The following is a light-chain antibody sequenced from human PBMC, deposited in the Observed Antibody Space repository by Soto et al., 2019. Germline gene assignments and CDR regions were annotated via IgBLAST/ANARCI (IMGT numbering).Light chain of an antibody. CDR1: QGISNY. CDR2: GAS. Sequence: DIQMTQSPSSLSASIGDRVTITCRASQGISNYLAWYQQKPGKVPKVLIYGASTLESGVPSRFRGSGYGTDFTLTISSLQPEDVATYYCQKYDSAPRTFGQGTKVDI. V-gene: IGKV1-27*01. J-gene: IGKJ1*01. CDR3: QKYDSAPRT.